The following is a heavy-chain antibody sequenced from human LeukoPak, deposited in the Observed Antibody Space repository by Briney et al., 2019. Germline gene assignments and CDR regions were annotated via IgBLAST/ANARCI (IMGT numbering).Heavy chain of an antibody. V-gene: IGHV1-58*01. CDR1: GFTFTSSA. J-gene: IGHJ5*02. Sequence: SVKVSCKASGFTFTSSAVQWVRQARGHRREWIGWIVVGSGNTNYAQKFQERVTITRDMSTSTAYMELSSLRSEDTAVYYCAADRGCSGGSCYVRFDPWGQGTLVTVSS. CDR2: IVVGSGNT. D-gene: IGHD2-15*01. CDR3: AADRGCSGGSCYVRFDP.